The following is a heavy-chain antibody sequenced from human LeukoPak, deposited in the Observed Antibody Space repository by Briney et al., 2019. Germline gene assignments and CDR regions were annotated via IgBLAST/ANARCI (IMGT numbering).Heavy chain of an antibody. CDR1: GFTVSSKY. CDR2: IYTGGIT. V-gene: IGHV3-53*01. CDR3: ARGSYYFDS. Sequence: GGSLRLSCAASGFTVSSKYMTWVRQAPGKGLECVSIIYTGGITYYADSVKGRFTLSRDNSKNTLYLQMNCLRAEDTALYYCARGSYYFDSWGQGTLVTVSS. J-gene: IGHJ4*02.